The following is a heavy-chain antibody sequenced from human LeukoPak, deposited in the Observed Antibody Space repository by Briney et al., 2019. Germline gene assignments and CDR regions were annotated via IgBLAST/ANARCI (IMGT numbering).Heavy chain of an antibody. CDR3: ARDYSYGFLN. CDR1: GFTFSSYS. CDR2: ISGSSRPI. Sequence: PGGSLRLSCAASGFTFSSYSMNWVRQAPGRGLEWVSYISGSSRPIYYADSVKGRFTISRDNAKNSLYLQMNSLRAEDTAVYYWARDYSYGFLNWGQGTLVTVSS. V-gene: IGHV3-48*01. D-gene: IGHD5-18*01. J-gene: IGHJ4*02.